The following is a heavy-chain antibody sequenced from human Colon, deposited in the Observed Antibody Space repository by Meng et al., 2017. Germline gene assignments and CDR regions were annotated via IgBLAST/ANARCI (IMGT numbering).Heavy chain of an antibody. Sequence: SETLSLTCSVSNCSITSGYYWGWIRQPPGKGLEWIGSIYHSGIPYYNPSLKSRVTLSIDTSENHFSLKLSSVTVADTAVYYCARVASGYPGVYWGRGTLVTVSS. CDR3: ARVASGYPGVY. CDR2: IYHSGIP. V-gene: IGHV4-38-2*02. J-gene: IGHJ4*02. D-gene: IGHD5-12*01. CDR1: NCSITSGYY.